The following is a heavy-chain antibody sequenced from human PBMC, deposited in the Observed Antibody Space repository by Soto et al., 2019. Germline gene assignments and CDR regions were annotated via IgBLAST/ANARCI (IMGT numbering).Heavy chain of an antibody. CDR2: IYYSGST. V-gene: IGHV4-31*03. D-gene: IGHD3-10*02. CDR1: GGSISSGGYY. CDR3: AGCSGTLPSDAFDI. J-gene: IGHJ3*02. Sequence: QVQLQESGPGLVKPSQTLSLTCTVSGGSISSGGYYWSWIRQHPGQGLEWIGYIYYSGSTYYNPSLKSRVTISVDTSKNQFSLKLSSVTAADTAVYYCAGCSGTLPSDAFDIWGQGTMVTVSS.